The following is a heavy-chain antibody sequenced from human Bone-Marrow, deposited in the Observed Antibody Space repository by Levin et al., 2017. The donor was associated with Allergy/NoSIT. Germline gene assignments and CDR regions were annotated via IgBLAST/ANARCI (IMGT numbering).Heavy chain of an antibody. V-gene: IGHV3-15*01. CDR3: VIDVDRDIPDRRYDY. CDR2: IKKKSEGGTT. CDR1: EISFSNAW. Sequence: GGSLRLSCAASEISFSNAWMSWVRQAPGKGLEWVGLIKKKSEGGTTSYAAPVEGRFTISRDDSKNTLYLQMNSLKTEDTAVYYFVIDVDRDIPDRRYDYWGQGTLVTVSS. D-gene: IGHD1-14*01. J-gene: IGHJ4*02.